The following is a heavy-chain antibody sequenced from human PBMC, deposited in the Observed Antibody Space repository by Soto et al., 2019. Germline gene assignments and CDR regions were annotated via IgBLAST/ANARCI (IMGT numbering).Heavy chain of an antibody. D-gene: IGHD2-2*02. V-gene: IGHV5-51*01. CDR3: AVCFYTPSEYFQH. Sequence: AESLKISCKGSGYSFTSYWIGWVRQMPGKGLEWMGIIYPGDSDTRYSPSFQGQVTISADKSISTAYLQWSSLKASDTAMYYCAVCFYTPSEYFQHWGQGTLVTVSS. J-gene: IGHJ1*01. CDR1: GYSFTSYW. CDR2: IYPGDSDT.